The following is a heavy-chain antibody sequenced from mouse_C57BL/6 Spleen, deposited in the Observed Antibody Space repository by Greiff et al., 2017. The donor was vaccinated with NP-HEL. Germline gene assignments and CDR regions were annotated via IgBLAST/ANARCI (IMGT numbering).Heavy chain of an antibody. CDR3: AREDLDSSGYAWFAY. CDR1: GYTFTDYY. J-gene: IGHJ3*01. CDR2: INPNNGGT. V-gene: IGHV1-26*01. Sequence: EVQLQQSGPELVKPGASVKISCKASGYTFTDYYMNWVKQSHGKSLEWIGDINPNNGGTSYNQKFKGKATLTVDKSSSTAYMELRSLTSEDSAVYYCAREDLDSSGYAWFAYWGQGTLVTVSA. D-gene: IGHD3-2*02.